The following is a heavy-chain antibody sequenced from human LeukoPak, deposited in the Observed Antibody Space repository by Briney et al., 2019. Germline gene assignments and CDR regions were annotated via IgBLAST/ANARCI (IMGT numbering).Heavy chain of an antibody. CDR1: GGSINNY. CDR2: IFSSGST. J-gene: IGHJ4*02. V-gene: IGHV4-4*07. Sequence: SETLSLTCTVSGGSINNYWSWIRQPAGKGLEWIGSIFSSGSTVYHPSLKSRVTMSVDTSRNSFSLKLTSVTAADTAVYYCARGRAVTTGDDYWGQGTLVTVSS. CDR3: ARGRAVTTGDDY. D-gene: IGHD4-17*01.